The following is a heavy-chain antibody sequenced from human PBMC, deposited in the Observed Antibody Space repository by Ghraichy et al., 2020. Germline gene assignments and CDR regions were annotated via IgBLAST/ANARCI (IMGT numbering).Heavy chain of an antibody. CDR1: GYTFTGYY. V-gene: IGHV1-2*02. Sequence: ASVKVSCKASGYTFTGYYMHWVRQAPGQGLEWMGWINPNSGGTNYAQKFQGRVTMTRDTSISTAYMELSRLRSDDTAVYYCARAFHCSSTSCPYNWFDPWGQGTLVTVSS. CDR3: ARAFHCSSTSCPYNWFDP. D-gene: IGHD2-2*01. CDR2: INPNSGGT. J-gene: IGHJ5*02.